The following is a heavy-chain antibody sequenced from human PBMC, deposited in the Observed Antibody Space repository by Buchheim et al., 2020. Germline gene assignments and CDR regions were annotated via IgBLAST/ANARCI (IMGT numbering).Heavy chain of an antibody. CDR2: IKQDGSEK. Sequence: EVQLVESGGGLVQPGGSLRLSCAASGFTFSSYWMSWVRQAPGKGLEWVANIKQDGSEKYYVDSVKGRFTISRDNAKNSLYLQMNSLRAEDTAVYYCAKLYDHRHQLLLGWFDPWGQGTL. CDR3: AKLYDHRHQLLLGWFDP. J-gene: IGHJ5*02. V-gene: IGHV3-7*03. CDR1: GFTFSSYW. D-gene: IGHD2-2*01.